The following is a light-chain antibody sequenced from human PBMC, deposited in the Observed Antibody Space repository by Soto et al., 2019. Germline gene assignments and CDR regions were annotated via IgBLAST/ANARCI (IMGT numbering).Light chain of an antibody. CDR1: QSISGY. J-gene: IGKJ1*01. V-gene: IGKV1-5*03. CDR3: KQYNSYPRT. CDR2: KAS. Sequence: QMNPSPTSLSATVGDRVPITCRASQSISGYLNWYQQKPGKALKLLIYKASSLESGVPSRFSGSGSGTEFTLTISSLQPDDFATYYCKQYNSYPRTLGQGTKV.